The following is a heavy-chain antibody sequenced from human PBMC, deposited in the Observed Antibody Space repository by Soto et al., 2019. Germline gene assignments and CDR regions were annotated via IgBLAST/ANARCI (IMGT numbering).Heavy chain of an antibody. V-gene: IGHV4-39*01. Sequence: SETLSLTCTVSGGSISSSSYYWGWIRQPPGKGLEWIGSIYYSGSTYYNPSLKSRVTISVDTSKNQFSLKLSSVTAADTAVYYCARRGAAAGTKYYYYYYYMDVWGKGTTVTVSS. CDR2: IYYSGST. CDR1: GGSISSSSYY. J-gene: IGHJ6*03. D-gene: IGHD6-13*01. CDR3: ARRGAAAGTKYYYYYYYMDV.